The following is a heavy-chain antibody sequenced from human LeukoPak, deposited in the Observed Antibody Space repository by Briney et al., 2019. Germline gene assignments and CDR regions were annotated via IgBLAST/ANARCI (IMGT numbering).Heavy chain of an antibody. CDR2: ISWNSGSI. CDR3: AKVRTGHTAHPEALDY. CDR1: GFTFDDYA. D-gene: IGHD5-18*01. J-gene: IGHJ4*02. V-gene: IGHV3-9*01. Sequence: PGGSLRLSCAASGFTFDDYAMHWVRQAPGKGLEWVSGISWNSGSIGYADSVKGRFTISRDNAKNSLYLQMNSLRAEDTALYYCAKVRTGHTAHPEALDYWGQGTLVTVSS.